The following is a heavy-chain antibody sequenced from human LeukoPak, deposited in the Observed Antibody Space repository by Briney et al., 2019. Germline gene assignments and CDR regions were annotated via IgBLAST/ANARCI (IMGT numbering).Heavy chain of an antibody. J-gene: IGHJ4*02. V-gene: IGHV1-18*01. D-gene: IGHD3-22*01. CDR1: GYTFTSYG. CDR3: AREWTYYYDSSGYPGGNGY. Sequence: ASVKVSCTASGYTFTSYGISWVRQAPGQGLEWMGWISAYNGNTNYAQKLQGRVTMTTDTSTSTAYMELRSLRSDDTAVYYCAREWTYYYDSSGYPGGNGYWGQGTLVTVSS. CDR2: ISAYNGNT.